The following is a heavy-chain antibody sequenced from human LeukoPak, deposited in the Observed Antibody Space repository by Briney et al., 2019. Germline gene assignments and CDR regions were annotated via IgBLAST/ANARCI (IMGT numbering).Heavy chain of an antibody. V-gene: IGHV1-8*01. CDR2: MNPNSGNT. CDR1: GYTFTSYD. J-gene: IGHJ4*02. D-gene: IGHD3-22*01. CDR3: ARAVNYYDSSGYYSPADH. Sequence: ASVKVSCKASGYTFTSYDINWVRQATGQGLEWMGWMNPNSGNTGYAQKFQGRVTMTRNTSISTAYMELSSLRSEDTAVYYCARAVNYYDSSGYYSPADHWGQGTLVTVSS.